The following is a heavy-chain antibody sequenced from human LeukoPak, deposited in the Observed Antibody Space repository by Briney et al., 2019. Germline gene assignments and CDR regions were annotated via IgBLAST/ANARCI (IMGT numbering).Heavy chain of an antibody. D-gene: IGHD3-10*01. Sequence: ASVKVSCKASVSTFTGNYMHWVQQAPGQGLEWMGWINANSGGTKYAQKFQGRVTMTRDTSISTAYMELSSLRSDDTAVYYCARGSGSSWFDLWGQGTLVTVSS. V-gene: IGHV1-2*02. CDR2: INANSGGT. J-gene: IGHJ5*02. CDR3: ARGSGSSWFDL. CDR1: VSTFTGNY.